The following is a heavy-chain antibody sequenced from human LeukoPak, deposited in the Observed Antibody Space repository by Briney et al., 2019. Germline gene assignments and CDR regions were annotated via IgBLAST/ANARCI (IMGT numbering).Heavy chain of an antibody. V-gene: IGHV7-4-1*02. CDR1: GYTFTSYA. Sequence: ASVKVSCKASGYTFTSYAMNWVRQAPGQGLEWMGWINTNTGNPTCAQGFTGRFVFSLDTSVSTAYLQISSLKAEDTAVYYCARDGNWIWLGGHGGQPDAFDIWGQGTMVTVSS. CDR2: INTNTGNP. CDR3: ARDGNWIWLGGHGGQPDAFDI. J-gene: IGHJ3*02. D-gene: IGHD3-10*01.